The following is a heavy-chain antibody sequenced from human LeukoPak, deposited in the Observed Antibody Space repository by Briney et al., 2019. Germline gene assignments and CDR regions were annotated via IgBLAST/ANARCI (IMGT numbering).Heavy chain of an antibody. Sequence: GGSLRLSCAASGLTFSDYSMTWVRQAPGKGLFWVSGISAGGGGTYYADSVKGRFSISRDNSRNTLYLQMNSLRAEDTAVYYCAKDAAGPEYWGQGTLVTVSS. CDR1: GLTFSDYS. CDR2: ISAGGGGT. CDR3: AKDAAGPEY. J-gene: IGHJ4*02. D-gene: IGHD6-13*01. V-gene: IGHV3-23*01.